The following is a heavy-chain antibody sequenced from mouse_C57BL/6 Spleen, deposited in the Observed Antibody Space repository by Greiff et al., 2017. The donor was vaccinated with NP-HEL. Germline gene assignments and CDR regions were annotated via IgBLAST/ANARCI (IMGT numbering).Heavy chain of an antibody. Sequence: VQLQQSGAELMKPGASVKLSCKATGYTFTGYWIEWVKQRPGHGLEWIGEILPGSGSTNYNEKFKGKATFTADTSSNTAYMQISSLTTEDSAIYYCARGLSRGSSARNYWGQGTTLTVSS. V-gene: IGHV1-9*01. CDR2: ILPGSGST. J-gene: IGHJ2*01. CDR3: ARGLSRGSSARNY. D-gene: IGHD1-1*01. CDR1: GYTFTGYW.